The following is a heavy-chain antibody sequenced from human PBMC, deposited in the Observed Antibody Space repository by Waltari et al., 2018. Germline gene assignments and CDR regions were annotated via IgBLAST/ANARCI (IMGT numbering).Heavy chain of an antibody. CDR1: GFPFRIFA. CDR2: ISTSGGST. J-gene: IGHJ6*02. CDR3: ARRSRVGTAVDV. Sequence: EVQHLESGGGLVQPGGSLRLSCAASGFPFRIFAMTWVRQAPGKGLEWVSGISTSGGSTYYADSVKGRFTISRDNSKNTLYLQLNSLRAEDTAVYYCARRSRVGTAVDVWGQGTTVTVSS. V-gene: IGHV3-23*01. D-gene: IGHD2-15*01.